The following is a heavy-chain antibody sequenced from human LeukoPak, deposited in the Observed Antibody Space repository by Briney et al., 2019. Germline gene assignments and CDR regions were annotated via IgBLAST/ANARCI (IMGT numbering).Heavy chain of an antibody. Sequence: GGSLRLSCAASGFTFSSYAMSWVRQAPGKGLEWVSAISGSGGSTYYADSVKGRFTISRDNSKNTLYLQMNSLRAEDTAVYYSAKDRSGQWLVRVPDYWGQGTLVTVSS. D-gene: IGHD6-19*01. CDR2: ISGSGGST. J-gene: IGHJ4*02. CDR1: GFTFSSYA. CDR3: AKDRSGQWLVRVPDY. V-gene: IGHV3-23*01.